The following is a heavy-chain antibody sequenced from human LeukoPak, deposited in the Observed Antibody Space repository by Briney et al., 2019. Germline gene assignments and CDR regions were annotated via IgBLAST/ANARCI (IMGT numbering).Heavy chain of an antibody. CDR3: ARDPYSGGYGAYYYYYMDL. Sequence: GGSLRLSCAASGFTFSAFNMNWVRRTPGKGLEWVSSITTSSSHIFYADSVRGRFTISRDNADNSLYLQMSRLRDEDTAVYYCARDPYSGGYGAYYYYYMDLWGKGTTVTVSS. J-gene: IGHJ6*03. D-gene: IGHD5-12*01. CDR2: ITTSSSHI. V-gene: IGHV3-21*01. CDR1: GFTFSAFN.